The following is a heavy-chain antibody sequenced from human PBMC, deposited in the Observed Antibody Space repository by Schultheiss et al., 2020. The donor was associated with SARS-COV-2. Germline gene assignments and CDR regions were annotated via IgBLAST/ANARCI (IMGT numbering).Heavy chain of an antibody. CDR3: ARDGEGIAAAGPFDY. CDR1: GFTFSSYG. CDR2: IKQDGSEK. D-gene: IGHD6-13*01. V-gene: IGHV3-30*02. Sequence: GGSLRLSCAASGFTFSSYGMHWVRQAPGKGLEWVANIKQDGSEKYYADSVKGRFTISRDNSKNTLYLQMNSLRAEDTAVYYCARDGEGIAAAGPFDYWGQGTLVTVSS. J-gene: IGHJ4*02.